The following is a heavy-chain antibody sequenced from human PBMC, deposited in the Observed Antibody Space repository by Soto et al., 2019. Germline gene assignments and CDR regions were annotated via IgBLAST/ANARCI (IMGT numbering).Heavy chain of an antibody. CDR2: LSGSGAST. V-gene: IGHV3-23*01. J-gene: IGHJ5*02. D-gene: IGHD2-15*01. CDR3: ASYPVGYCSGGSRNPVDP. Sequence: GGSLRLSCAASGFAFSSYAMSWVRQAPGKGLEWVSSLSGSGASTYYADSVKGRFTISRDNSKNTLYLQMNSLTAEDTAIYYCASYPVGYCSGGSRNPVDPWGQGTLVTVSS. CDR1: GFAFSSYA.